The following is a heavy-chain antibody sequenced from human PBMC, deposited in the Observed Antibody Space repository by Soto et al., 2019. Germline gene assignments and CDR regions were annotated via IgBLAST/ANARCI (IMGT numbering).Heavy chain of an antibody. Sequence: PGGSLRLSCAASGSIFTGYGMHWVRQAPGKGLEWVAVIWFDGSNKYYADSVKGRFTISRDNPKNMLYLQMNSLRVEDTAVYYCARYVFCGTAFQGYLVFWGQGTLVNVSS. CDR1: GSIFTGYG. J-gene: IGHJ4*02. CDR2: IWFDGSNK. V-gene: IGHV3-33*01. CDR3: ARYVFCGTAFQGYLVF. D-gene: IGHD1-1*01.